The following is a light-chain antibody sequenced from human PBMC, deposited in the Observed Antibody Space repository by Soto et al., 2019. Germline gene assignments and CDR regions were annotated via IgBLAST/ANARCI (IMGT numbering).Light chain of an antibody. Sequence: EIQLTQSPATLPASVGDRVTITCRASQSISNWLAWYQQKPGTATKLLIYHASTLKSGVPSRFSGSGSGTELTLTSSSLQPDDFATYYWQQYMTYSFGQGTKVDIK. J-gene: IGKJ1*01. CDR1: QSISNW. CDR3: QQYMTYS. CDR2: HAS. V-gene: IGKV1-5*01.